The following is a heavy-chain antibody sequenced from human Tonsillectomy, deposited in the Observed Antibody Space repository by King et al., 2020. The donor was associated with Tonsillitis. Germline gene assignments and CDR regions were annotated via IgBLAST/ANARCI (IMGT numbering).Heavy chain of an antibody. V-gene: IGHV1-46*01. CDR1: GYTFSIYY. J-gene: IGHJ3*02. D-gene: IGHD3-22*01. Sequence: QVQLVESGAEVKKPGASVKVSCKASGYTFSIYYIHWVRQAPGQGLEWMGIINPSAASTSYPQKFLGRVTMTSDTSTSIVYMELSSLRSEDPAVSYCARGEFYYDRSGYHDVFDIWGPETMVTVSS. CDR3: ARGEFYYDRSGYHDVFDI. CDR2: INPSAAST.